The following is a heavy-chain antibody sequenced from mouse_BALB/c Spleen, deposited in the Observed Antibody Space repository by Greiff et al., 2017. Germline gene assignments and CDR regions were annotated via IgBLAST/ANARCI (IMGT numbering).Heavy chain of an antibody. CDR2: IWAGGST. J-gene: IGHJ3*01. V-gene: IGHV2-9*02. CDR1: GFSLTSYG. D-gene: IGHD2-4*01. CDR3: ARDRGLPFAY. Sequence: VKVVESGPGLVAPSQSLSITCTVSGFSLTSYGVHWVRQPPGKGLEWLGVIWAGGSTNYNSALMSRLSISKDNSKSQVFLKMNSLQTDDTAMYYCARDRGLPFAYWGQGTLVTVSA.